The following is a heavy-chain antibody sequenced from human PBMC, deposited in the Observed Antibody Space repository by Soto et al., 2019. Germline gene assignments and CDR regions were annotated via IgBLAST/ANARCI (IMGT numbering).Heavy chain of an antibody. CDR1: GGSISSGGYY. CDR2: IYYSGST. CDR3: AKAPLT. J-gene: IGHJ4*02. V-gene: IGHV4-31*01. Sequence: QVQLQESGPGLVKPSQTLSLTCTVSGGSISSGGYYWSWIRQHPGKVLEWIGYIYYSGSTYFNPSINSPVTISVDTAKNQFSLTLSPLTAADTAVYCCAKAPLTWGQRTLVTVSS.